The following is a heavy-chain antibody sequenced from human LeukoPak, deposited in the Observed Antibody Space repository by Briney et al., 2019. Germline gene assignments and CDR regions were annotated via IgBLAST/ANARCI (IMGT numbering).Heavy chain of an antibody. J-gene: IGHJ3*02. CDR1: GFPFSESA. D-gene: IGHD1-26*01. V-gene: IGHV3-23*01. CDR3: AKDLRELLFRDAFDI. CDR2: IGGDSRT. Sequence: GGSLRLSCAVSGFPFSESAMTWVRQAPGKGLECVSGIGGDSRTHYADSVKGRFTISKDNSKNTLYLQMNSLRAEDTAVYYCAKDLRELLFRDAFDIWGQGTMVTVSS.